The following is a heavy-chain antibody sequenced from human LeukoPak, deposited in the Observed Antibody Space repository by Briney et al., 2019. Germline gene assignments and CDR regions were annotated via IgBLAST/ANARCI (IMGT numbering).Heavy chain of an antibody. CDR2: VNWNAGST. CDR3: ARGYYYDSSGYRDAFDI. CDR1: GFTFDDYG. J-gene: IGHJ3*02. Sequence: GGSLRLSCAASGFTFDDYGMSWVRQAPGKGLEWVSGVNWNAGSTGYADSVKGRFTISRDNSKNTLYLQMNSLRAEDTAVYYCARGYYYDSSGYRDAFDIWGQGTMVTVSS. D-gene: IGHD3-22*01. V-gene: IGHV3-20*04.